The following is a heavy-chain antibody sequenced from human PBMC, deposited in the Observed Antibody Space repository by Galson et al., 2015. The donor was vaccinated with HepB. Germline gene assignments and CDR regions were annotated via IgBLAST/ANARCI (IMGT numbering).Heavy chain of an antibody. Sequence: SLRLSCAASGFTYSSYAMHWVRQAPGKGLEWVAVISYDGSNKYYADSVKGRFTISRDNSKNTLYLQMNSLRAEDTAVYYCARDRGCSGGSCYSGHYYCYGMDVWGQATTVTVSS. CDR3: ARDRGCSGGSCYSGHYYCYGMDV. D-gene: IGHD2-15*01. CDR1: GFTYSSYA. V-gene: IGHV3-30-3*01. CDR2: ISYDGSNK. J-gene: IGHJ6*02.